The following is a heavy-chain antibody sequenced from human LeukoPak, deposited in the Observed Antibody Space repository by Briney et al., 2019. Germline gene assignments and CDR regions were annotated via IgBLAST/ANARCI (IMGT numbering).Heavy chain of an antibody. J-gene: IGHJ4*02. CDR1: GFIFSTHS. CDR3: VRDFRTQLDGYSPPYHFDY. V-gene: IGHV3-21*01. D-gene: IGHD5-24*01. CDR2: ISSGGSHI. Sequence: PGGSLRLSCAASGFIFSTHSMSWVRQSPGKGLEWVSSISSGGSHIYYADSMKGRFTISRDNARNSLFLQMNSLRAEDTAVYYCVRDFRTQLDGYSPPYHFDYWGQGALVTVSS.